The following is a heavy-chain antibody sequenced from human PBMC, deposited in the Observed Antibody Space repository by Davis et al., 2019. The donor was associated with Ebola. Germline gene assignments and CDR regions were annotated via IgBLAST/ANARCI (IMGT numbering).Heavy chain of an antibody. J-gene: IGHJ2*01. CDR1: GYTFTSYA. D-gene: IGHD3-22*01. Sequence: SVKVSCKASGYTFTSYAMHWVRQAPGQGLEWMGGIIPIFGTANYAQKFQGRVTITADESTSTAYMELSSLRSEDTAVDYCAREDYYDSSGVMADWYFDLWGRGTLVTVSS. V-gene: IGHV1-69*13. CDR3: AREDYYDSSGVMADWYFDL. CDR2: IIPIFGTA.